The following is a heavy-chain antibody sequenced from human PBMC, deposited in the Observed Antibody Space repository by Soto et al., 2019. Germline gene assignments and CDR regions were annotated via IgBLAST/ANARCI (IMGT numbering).Heavy chain of an antibody. V-gene: IGHV3-30*18. CDR1: GFTFSSYG. Sequence: GGSLRLSCAASGFTFSSYGMHWVRQAPGKGLEWVAVISYDGSNKYYADSVKGRFTISRDNSKNTLYLQMNSLRAEDTAVYYCAKDEGYSSGWLAGYYYGMDVWGKGTTVTVSS. CDR3: AKDEGYSSGWLAGYYYGMDV. J-gene: IGHJ6*04. D-gene: IGHD6-19*01. CDR2: ISYDGSNK.